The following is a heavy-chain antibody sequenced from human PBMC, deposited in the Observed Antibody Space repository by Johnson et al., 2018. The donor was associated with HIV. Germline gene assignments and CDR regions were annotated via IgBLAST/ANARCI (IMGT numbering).Heavy chain of an antibody. CDR2: ISYDGSNK. D-gene: IGHD3/OR15-3a*01. J-gene: IGHJ3*02. Sequence: QVQLVESGGGAVQPGKSLRLSCAASGFTFNSYAMHWVRQAPGKGLEWVSVISYDGSNKYHADSVKGRFTISRDNSKNTLYLQMNSLRVEDTAVYYCASNPRWTYDAFDIWGQGTMVTVSS. CDR1: GFTFNSYA. V-gene: IGHV3-30*14. CDR3: ASNPRWTYDAFDI.